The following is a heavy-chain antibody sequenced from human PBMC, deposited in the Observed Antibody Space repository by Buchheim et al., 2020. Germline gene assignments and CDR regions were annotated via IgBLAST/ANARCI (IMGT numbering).Heavy chain of an antibody. J-gene: IGHJ5*02. Sequence: QVQLQQWGAGLLKPSETLSLTCAVYGGSFSGYYWSWIRQPPGKGLEWIGEIYHSGSTNYNPSLKSRVTISVDKSKNQFSLKLSSVTAADTAVYYCAREGASITMVRGGWFDPWGQGTL. D-gene: IGHD3-10*01. CDR1: GGSFSGYY. CDR2: IYHSGST. CDR3: AREGASITMVRGGWFDP. V-gene: IGHV4-34*01.